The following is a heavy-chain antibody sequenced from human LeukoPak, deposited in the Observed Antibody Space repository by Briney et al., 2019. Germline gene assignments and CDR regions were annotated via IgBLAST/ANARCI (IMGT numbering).Heavy chain of an antibody. CDR1: GYTFMGYW. D-gene: IGHD2/OR15-2a*01. Sequence: GESLQISCKGIGYTFMGYWIAWLRQVPGKGLEWMGIIYPGDSDVRYNPSFRGQVTISADKSIDTTYVQWRSLKASDTAMYYCARGTHSNSDWFDPWGQGTLVTVSS. J-gene: IGHJ5*02. V-gene: IGHV5-51*01. CDR3: ARGTHSNSDWFDP. CDR2: IYPGDSDV.